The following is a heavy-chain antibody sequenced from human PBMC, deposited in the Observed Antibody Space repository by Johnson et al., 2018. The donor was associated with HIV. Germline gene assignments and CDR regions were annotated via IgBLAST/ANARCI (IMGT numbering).Heavy chain of an antibody. D-gene: IGHD3-10*01. CDR2: ITSGGTSV. Sequence: EVLLLESGGGLIQPGGYLRLSCEASGFTFSSYAMNWVRQAPGKGMEWVSYITSGGTSVQYADSVKGRFTISRDNAKNSLYLQMNSLRAEDSALYYCAKEGRDAFDIWGQGTTVTVSS. CDR1: GFTFSSYA. V-gene: IGHV3-48*04. CDR3: AKEGRDAFDI. J-gene: IGHJ3*02.